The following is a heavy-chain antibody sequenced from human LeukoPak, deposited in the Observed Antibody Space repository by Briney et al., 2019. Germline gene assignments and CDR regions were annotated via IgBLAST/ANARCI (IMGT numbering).Heavy chain of an antibody. CDR3: ARNAGDGPNWLDP. V-gene: IGHV1-46*01. CDR2: INPSGGSA. D-gene: IGHD2-8*01. CDR1: GYTFSSHY. J-gene: IGHJ5*02. Sequence: ASVKVSCKASGYTFSSHYIHWVRQVPGQGLEWMGIINPSGGSASYVQKFQGRVTMTRDTSTRTVYMELSSLRFEDTAVYYCARNAGDGPNWLDPWGQGTLVTVSS.